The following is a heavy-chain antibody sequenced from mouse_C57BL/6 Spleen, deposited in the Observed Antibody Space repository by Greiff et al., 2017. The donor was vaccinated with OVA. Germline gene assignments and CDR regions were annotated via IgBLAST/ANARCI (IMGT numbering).Heavy chain of an antibody. CDR1: GFTFSDYY. D-gene: IGHD1-1*01. J-gene: IGHJ2*01. CDR2: ISNGGGST. Sequence: VQLKESGGGLVQPGGSLKLSCAASGFTFSDYYMYWVRQTPEKRLEWVAYISNGGGSTYYPDTVKGRFTISRDNAKNTLYLQMSRLKSEDTAMYYCARHPYYGFDYWGQGTTLTVSS. CDR3: ARHPYYGFDY. V-gene: IGHV5-12*01.